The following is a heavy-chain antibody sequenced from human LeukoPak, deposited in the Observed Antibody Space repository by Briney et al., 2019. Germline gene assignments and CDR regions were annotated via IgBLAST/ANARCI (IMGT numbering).Heavy chain of an antibody. CDR3: ARDLSSYYNAPITNIDY. J-gene: IGHJ4*02. CDR1: GFTFSSYS. Sequence: GGSLRLSCAASGFTFSSYSMNWVRQAPGKGLEWVSSISSSSSYIYYADSVKGRFTISRDNAKNSLYLQMNSLRAEDTAVYYCARDLSSYYNAPITNIDYWGQGTLVTVSS. CDR2: ISSSSSYI. V-gene: IGHV3-21*01. D-gene: IGHD1-26*01.